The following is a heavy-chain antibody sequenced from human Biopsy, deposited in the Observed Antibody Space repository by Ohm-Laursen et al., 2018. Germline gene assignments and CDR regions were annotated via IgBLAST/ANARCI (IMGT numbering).Heavy chain of an antibody. V-gene: IGHV4-4*07. CDR1: GGYISHYY. CDR2: IYITGET. D-gene: IGHD3-10*01. J-gene: IGHJ5*02. CDR3: ARAPPLIRGVVESWFDP. Sequence: SDTLSLTCTVSGGYISHYYWTWIRQPAGQGLEWIGRIYITGETDYNPSLKSRVTMSVDSSKKQFSLKLKPVTAADTAIYYCARAPPLIRGVVESWFDPWGQGILVTVSS.